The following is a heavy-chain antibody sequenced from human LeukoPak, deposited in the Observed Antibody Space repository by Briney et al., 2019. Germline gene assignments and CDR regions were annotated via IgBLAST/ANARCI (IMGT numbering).Heavy chain of an antibody. J-gene: IGHJ4*02. CDR2: INPNSGDT. CDR3: ARGGHWNDQPY. V-gene: IGHV1-2*06. D-gene: IGHD1-1*01. CDR1: GYTFTGYY. Sequence: GASVKVSCKASGYTFTGYYIHWVRQAPGQGLEWMGRINPNSGDTTYAQNFQGRVTMTRDTSISPVFMDLTSLRSDDTAVYYCARGGHWNDQPYWGQGTLVTVSS.